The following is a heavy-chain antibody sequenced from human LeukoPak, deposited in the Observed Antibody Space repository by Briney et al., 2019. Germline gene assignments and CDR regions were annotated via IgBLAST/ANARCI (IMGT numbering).Heavy chain of an antibody. V-gene: IGHV1-2*02. D-gene: IGHD1-26*01. CDR1: GYTFTDYY. CDR3: ARDDIVGATEFDY. J-gene: IGHJ4*02. Sequence: ASVKVSCKASGYTFTDYYIHWVRQAPGQGLEWMGWLNPNSGDTNYAQRFQGSVTMTSGTSTKTAYMELSRLTSDDTAMYYCARDDIVGATEFDYWGQGTLVTVSS. CDR2: LNPNSGDT.